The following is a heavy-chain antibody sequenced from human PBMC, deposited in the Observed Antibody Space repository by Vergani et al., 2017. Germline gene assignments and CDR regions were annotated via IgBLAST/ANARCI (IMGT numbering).Heavy chain of an antibody. J-gene: IGHJ5*02. CDR3: ARYCSSTSCRNWFDP. Sequence: QLQLQESGSGLVKPSQTLSLTCAVSGGSISSGGYSWSWIRQPPGKGLEWIGYIYHSGSTYYNPSLKSRVTISVDRSKNQFSLKLSSVTAADTAVYYCARYCSSTSCRNWFDPWGQGTLVTVSS. D-gene: IGHD2-2*01. V-gene: IGHV4-30-2*01. CDR2: IYHSGST. CDR1: GGSISSGGYS.